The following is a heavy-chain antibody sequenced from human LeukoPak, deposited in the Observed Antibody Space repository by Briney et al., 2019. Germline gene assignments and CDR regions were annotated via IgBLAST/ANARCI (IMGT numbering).Heavy chain of an antibody. D-gene: IGHD3-10*01. CDR1: GGTFSSYA. CDR2: IIPIFGTA. J-gene: IGHJ5*02. CDR3: ARDGRITMVRGVISWFDP. V-gene: IGHV1-69*13. Sequence: SVKVSCKASGGTFSSYAISWVRQAPGQGLEWMGGIIPIFGTANYAQKFQGRVTITADESTSTAYMELSSLRSEDTAVYYCARDGRITMVRGVISWFDPWGQGTLVTVSS.